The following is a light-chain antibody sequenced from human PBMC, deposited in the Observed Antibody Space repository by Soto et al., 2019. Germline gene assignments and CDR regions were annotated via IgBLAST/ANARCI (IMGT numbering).Light chain of an antibody. J-gene: IGKJ1*01. CDR2: KAS. V-gene: IGKV1-5*03. CDR1: QSISSW. CDR3: QQYNSYPWT. Sequence: DIQMTQSPSTLSASVGDRVTITCRASQSISSWLAWYKQKPGKAPKLLIYKASSLESGVPSRFSGSGSGTEFTLTSSSLQPDDFATYFCQQYNSYPWTFGQGTKVEIK.